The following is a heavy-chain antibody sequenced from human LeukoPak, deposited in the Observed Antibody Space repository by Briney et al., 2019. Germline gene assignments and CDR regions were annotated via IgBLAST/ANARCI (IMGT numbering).Heavy chain of an antibody. CDR3: ARDLAVAGTPLGY. V-gene: IGHV1-2*02. CDR1: GYTFTGYY. J-gene: IGHJ4*02. Sequence: GASVKVPCKASGYTFTGYYLHWVRQAPGQGLQWMGWVNPNSGVTNYAQKFQGRVTMTRDTSISTGCMELRRLRYDDTAVYYCARDLAVAGTPLGYWGQGTLVTVSS. D-gene: IGHD6-19*01. CDR2: VNPNSGVT.